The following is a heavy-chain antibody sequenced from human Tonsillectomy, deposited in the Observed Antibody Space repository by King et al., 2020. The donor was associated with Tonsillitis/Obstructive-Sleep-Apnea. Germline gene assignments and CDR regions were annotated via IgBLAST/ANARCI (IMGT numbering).Heavy chain of an antibody. D-gene: IGHD3-3*01. CDR2: IYPGDSDT. Sequence: VQLVESGAEVKKPGESLKISCKGSGYSFTSYWIGWVRQMPGKGLEWMGIIYPGDSDTRYSPSFQGQVTISADKSISTTYLQWSSLKASDTAMYYCARLGYYDFWSGYSTGVDYWGQETLVTVSS. V-gene: IGHV5-51*01. CDR1: GYSFTSYW. CDR3: ARLGYYDFWSGYSTGVDY. J-gene: IGHJ4*02.